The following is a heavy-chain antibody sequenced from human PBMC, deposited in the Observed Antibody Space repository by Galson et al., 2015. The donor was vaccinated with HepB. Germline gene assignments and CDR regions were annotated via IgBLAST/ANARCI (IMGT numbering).Heavy chain of an antibody. CDR3: ARYCTGGVCYEEQNWYFDL. J-gene: IGHJ2*01. CDR2: IYPGDSDT. Sequence: QSGAEVKKPGESLKISCKGSGYSFTSYWIGWVRQMPGKGLEWMGIIYPGDSDTRYSPSFQGQVTISADKSISTAYLQWSSLKASDTAMYYCARYCTGGVCYEEQNWYFDLWGRGTLVTVSS. CDR1: GYSFTSYW. D-gene: IGHD2-8*02. V-gene: IGHV5-51*03.